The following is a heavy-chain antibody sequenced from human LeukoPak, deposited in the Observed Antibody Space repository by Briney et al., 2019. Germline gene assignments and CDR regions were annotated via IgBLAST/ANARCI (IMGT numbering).Heavy chain of an antibody. D-gene: IGHD1-26*01. J-gene: IGHJ5*02. CDR2: IIASFRAA. CDR3: AREGDGGGVGATNWFDP. CDR1: AGTFSNYA. Sequence: SVKVSCKPSAGTFSNYAVSWVRQAPGQGLGWMGGIIASFRAANYAQKLKGRVTIAADESMTTVYMELSSLKSEDTAVYYCAREGDGGGVGATNWFDPWGQGTLVTVSS. V-gene: IGHV1-69*13.